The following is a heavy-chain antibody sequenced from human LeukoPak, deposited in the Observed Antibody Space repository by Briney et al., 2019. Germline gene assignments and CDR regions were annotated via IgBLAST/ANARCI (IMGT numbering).Heavy chain of an antibody. CDR3: AKDGYSSSWYLTWFGP. Sequence: PGGSLRLSCAASGFTFSSYAMSWVRQAPGKGLEWVSAISGSGGSTYYADSVKGRFTISRDNSKNTLYLQMNSLRAEDTAVYYCAKDGYSSSWYLTWFGPWGQGTLVTVSS. J-gene: IGHJ5*02. D-gene: IGHD6-13*01. V-gene: IGHV3-23*01. CDR2: ISGSGGST. CDR1: GFTFSSYA.